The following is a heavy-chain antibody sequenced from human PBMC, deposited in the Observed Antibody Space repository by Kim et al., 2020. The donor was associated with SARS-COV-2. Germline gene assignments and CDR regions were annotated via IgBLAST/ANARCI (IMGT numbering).Heavy chain of an antibody. CDR3: ARAGCSSTHCYRVDY. CDR2: ISNSGSNI. J-gene: IGHJ4*02. CDR1: GFTFSDFY. D-gene: IGHD2-2*01. V-gene: IGHV3-11*01. Sequence: GGSLRLSCAASGFTFSDFYMSWIRQAPGKGLEWVSYISNSGSNIYYADSVKGRFTISRDNAKNSLYLQMNSLRAEDTAVYYCARAGCSSTHCYRVDYWGQGTLVTVSS.